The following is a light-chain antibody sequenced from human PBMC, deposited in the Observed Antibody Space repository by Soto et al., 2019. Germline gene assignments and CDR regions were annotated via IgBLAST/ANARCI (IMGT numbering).Light chain of an antibody. CDR1: ALPKQY. J-gene: IGLJ2*01. CDR2: KDS. Sequence: SYELTQPPSVSLSPGQTARITCSGDALPKQYAYWYQQKPGQAPVVVMYKDSESPSGIPERFSGSSSGRIVTLTISGVQADDGGDYYCQSTDSRGTSVVFGGGTKVTVL. V-gene: IGLV3-25*03. CDR3: QSTDSRGTSVV.